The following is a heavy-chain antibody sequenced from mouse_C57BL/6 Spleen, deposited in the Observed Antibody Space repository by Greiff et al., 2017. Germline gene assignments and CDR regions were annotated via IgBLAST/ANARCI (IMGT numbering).Heavy chain of an antibody. CDR2: IWTGGGT. D-gene: IGHD1-1*01. Sequence: VKLMESGPGLVAPSQSLSITCTVSGFSLTSYAISWVRQPPGKGLEWLGVIWTGGGTNYNSALKSRLSISKDNSKSQVFLKMNSLQTDDTARYYCAREATTVVADWYFDVWGTGTTVTVSS. J-gene: IGHJ1*03. CDR3: AREATTVVADWYFDV. V-gene: IGHV2-9-1*01. CDR1: GFSLTSYA.